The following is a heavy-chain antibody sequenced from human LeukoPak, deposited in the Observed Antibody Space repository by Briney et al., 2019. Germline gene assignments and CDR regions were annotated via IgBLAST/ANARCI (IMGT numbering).Heavy chain of an antibody. CDR3: ARDFGVVIRWFDY. CDR1: GFTFSSYS. CDR2: ISSSSSYI. Sequence: GGSLRLSCAASGFTFSSYSMNWVRQAPGKGLEWVSSISSSSSYIYYADSVKGRFTISRDNAKNSLYLQMNSLRAEDTAVYYCARDFGVVIRWFDYWGQGTRVTVSS. V-gene: IGHV3-21*01. D-gene: IGHD3-3*01. J-gene: IGHJ4*02.